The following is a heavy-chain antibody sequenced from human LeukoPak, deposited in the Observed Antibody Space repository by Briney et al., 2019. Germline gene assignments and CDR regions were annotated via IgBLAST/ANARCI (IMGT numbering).Heavy chain of an antibody. D-gene: IGHD2-21*02. V-gene: IGHV4-39*07. Sequence: SETLSLTCTVSGGSISSSSYYWGWIRQPPGKGLEWIGSIYYSGRTYYNPSLKSRVTISVDTSKNQFSLKLSSVTAADTAVYYCARGGMVTFFDAFDIWGQGTMVTVSS. CDR3: ARGGMVTFFDAFDI. J-gene: IGHJ3*02. CDR1: GGSISSSSYY. CDR2: IYYSGRT.